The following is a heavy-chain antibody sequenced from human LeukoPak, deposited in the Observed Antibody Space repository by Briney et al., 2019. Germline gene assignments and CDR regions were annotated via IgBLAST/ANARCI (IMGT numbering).Heavy chain of an antibody. D-gene: IGHD2-15*01. CDR2: ISAYNGNT. CDR3: ARVEAPHCSGGSCYYFDY. V-gene: IGHV1-18*01. J-gene: IGHJ4*02. CDR1: GYTFTSYG. Sequence: ASVKVSCKASGYTFTSYGISWVRQAPGRGLEWMGWISAYNGNTNYAQKLQGRVTMTTDTSTSTAYMELRSLRSDDTAVYYCARVEAPHCSGGSCYYFDYWGQGTLVTVSS.